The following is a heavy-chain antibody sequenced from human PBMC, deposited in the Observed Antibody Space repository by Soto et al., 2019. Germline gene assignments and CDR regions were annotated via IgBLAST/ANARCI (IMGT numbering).Heavy chain of an antibody. CDR3: ASPKIAFYNWFDP. CDR1: GGSISSSSYY. V-gene: IGHV4-39*01. Sequence: LSLTCTGSGGSISSSSYYWGWIRQPPGKGLEWIGSIYYSGSTYYNPSLKSRVTISVDTSKNQFSLKLSSVTAADTAVYYCASPKIAFYNWFDPLGQGTLVTVSS. J-gene: IGHJ5*02. D-gene: IGHD3-3*02. CDR2: IYYSGST.